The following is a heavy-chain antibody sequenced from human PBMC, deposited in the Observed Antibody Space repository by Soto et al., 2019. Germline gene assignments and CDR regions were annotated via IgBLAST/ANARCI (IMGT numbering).Heavy chain of an antibody. Sequence: QVQLVQSGAEVKKPGASVKVSCKASGYTFTSYGISWVRQAPGQGLEWMGWISAYNGNTNYAQKLQGRVTMTTDTSTSTADMELRSLRSDDTAVYYCARDAGTSWSGYYRFDYWGQGTLVTVSS. J-gene: IGHJ4*02. CDR3: ARDAGTSWSGYYRFDY. CDR1: GYTFTSYG. V-gene: IGHV1-18*04. D-gene: IGHD3-3*01. CDR2: ISAYNGNT.